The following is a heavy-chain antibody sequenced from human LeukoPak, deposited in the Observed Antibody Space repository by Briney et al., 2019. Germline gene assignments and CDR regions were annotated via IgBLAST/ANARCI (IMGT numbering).Heavy chain of an antibody. CDR1: GGSISSYY. V-gene: IGHV4-59*01. Sequence: SETLSLTCTVSGGSISSYYWSWIRQPPGKGVEWIGYIYYSGSTNYNPSLKSRVTISVDTSKNQFSLKLSSVTAADTAVYYCARDRGYDILTGSYKTNWFDPWGQGTLVTVSS. D-gene: IGHD3-9*01. J-gene: IGHJ5*02. CDR2: IYYSGST. CDR3: ARDRGYDILTGSYKTNWFDP.